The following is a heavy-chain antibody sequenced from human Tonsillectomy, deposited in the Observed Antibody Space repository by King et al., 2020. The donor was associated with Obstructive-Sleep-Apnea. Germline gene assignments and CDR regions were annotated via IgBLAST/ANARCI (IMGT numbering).Heavy chain of an antibody. D-gene: IGHD3-10*01. V-gene: IGHV4-59*01. CDR3: ASYLSSWFDP. CDR2: IYYSGST. J-gene: IGHJ5*02. CDR1: GGSISSYY. Sequence: VQLQESGPGLVKPSETLSLTCTVSGGSISSYYWSWIRPPPGKGLEWIGYIYYSGSTNYNPSLKSRVTISVDTSKNQFSLKLSSVTAADTAVYYCASYLSSWFDPWGQGTLVTVSS.